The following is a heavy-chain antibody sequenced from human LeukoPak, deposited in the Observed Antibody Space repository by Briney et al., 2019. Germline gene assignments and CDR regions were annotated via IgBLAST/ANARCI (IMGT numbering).Heavy chain of an antibody. D-gene: IGHD2-2*01. CDR2: ISGSGGST. CDR3: AKDRGACSSTSCYLFRVYYYGMDV. V-gene: IGHV3-23*01. Sequence: GGSLRLSCAASGFTFSCYAMSWVRQAPGKGLEWVSAISGSGGSTYYADSVKGRFTISRDNSKNTLYLQMNSLRAEDTAVYYCAKDRGACSSTSCYLFRVYYYGMDVWGQGTTVTVSS. CDR1: GFTFSCYA. J-gene: IGHJ6*02.